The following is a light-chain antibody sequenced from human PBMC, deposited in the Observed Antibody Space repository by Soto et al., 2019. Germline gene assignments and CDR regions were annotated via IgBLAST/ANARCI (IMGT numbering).Light chain of an antibody. Sequence: DIQMTQSPSSVSASIGDRVTITCRASQGIGRWLAWYQQKPGKAPKLLIYDASSLQSGVPSRFSGSGSGTDFTLTIDILRPEDFATYFCQQADSFPLTFGGGTKVDIK. CDR1: QGIGRW. CDR3: QQADSFPLT. CDR2: DAS. J-gene: IGKJ4*01. V-gene: IGKV1D-12*01.